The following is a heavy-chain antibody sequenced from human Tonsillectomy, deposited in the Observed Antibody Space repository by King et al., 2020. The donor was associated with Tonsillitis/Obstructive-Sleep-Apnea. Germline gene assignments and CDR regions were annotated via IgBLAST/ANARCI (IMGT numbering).Heavy chain of an antibody. V-gene: IGHV2-5*02. CDR3: ATRQGADYYGSGDSYYFDY. CDR1: GFSLSTSGVG. CDR2: IYWDDDK. D-gene: IGHD3-10*01. Sequence: ITLKESGPTLVKPTQTLTLTCTFSGFSLSTSGVGVGWIRQPPGKALEWLALIYWDDDKRYSPSLKSRLTITKDTSKNQVVLTMTNMDPVDTATNYCATRQGADYYGSGDSYYFDYWGQGTLVTVSS. J-gene: IGHJ4*02.